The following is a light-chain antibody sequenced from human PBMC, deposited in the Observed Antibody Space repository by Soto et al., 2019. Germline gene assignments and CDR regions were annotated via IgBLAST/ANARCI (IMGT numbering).Light chain of an antibody. Sequence: EIVLTQSPGTLSLSPGERATLSCRASQSVSSNLAWYQQKPGQAPRLLIYGASSRVTGIPDKFTGSGSGTEFTLTISSLDPDDFVVYYCQQYGSSPYTFGQGTKVDIK. J-gene: IGKJ2*01. CDR1: QSVSSN. V-gene: IGKV3-20*01. CDR2: GAS. CDR3: QQYGSSPYT.